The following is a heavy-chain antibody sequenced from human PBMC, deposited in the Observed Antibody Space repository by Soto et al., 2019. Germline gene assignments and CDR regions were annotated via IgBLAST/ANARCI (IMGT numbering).Heavy chain of an antibody. D-gene: IGHD4-4*01. CDR3: ARSTTVWYFDY. V-gene: IGHV4-31*03. CDR1: CGSISSGGYY. CDR2: IYYSGST. Sequence: SETLSLTCTVSCGSISSGGYYWSWIRQHPGKGLEWIGYIYYSGSTYYNPSLKSRVTISVDTSKNQFSLKLSSVTAADTAVYYCARSTTVWYFDYWGQGTLVTVSS. J-gene: IGHJ4*02.